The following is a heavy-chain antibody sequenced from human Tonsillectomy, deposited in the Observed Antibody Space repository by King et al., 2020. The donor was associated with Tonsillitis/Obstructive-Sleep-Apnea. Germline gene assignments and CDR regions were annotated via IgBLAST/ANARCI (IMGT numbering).Heavy chain of an antibody. V-gene: IGHV5-10-1*01. CDR3: AREGYCSSTSCYAEYNWFDP. CDR1: GYSFTSYW. J-gene: IGHJ5*02. Sequence: VQLVESGAEVKKPGESLRISCKGSGYSFTSYWISWVRQMPGKGLEWMGRIDPSDSYTNYSPSFQGHVTISADKSISTAYLQWSSLTASDTAMYYCAREGYCSSTSCYAEYNWFDPWGQGTLVTVSS. CDR2: IDPSDSYT. D-gene: IGHD2-2*01.